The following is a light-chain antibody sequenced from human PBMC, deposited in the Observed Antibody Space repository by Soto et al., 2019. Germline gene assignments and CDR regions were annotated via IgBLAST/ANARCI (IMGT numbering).Light chain of an antibody. CDR3: QQRSNWPPLFT. CDR2: DAS. Sequence: EIVLTQSPATLSLSPGEKGTLSCRASRSVSSYLAWYQQKPGQAPRRLIYDASNRATGIPARFSGSGSGTDFTLTISSLEPEDFAVHYCQQRSNWPPLFTFGPGTKVDIK. J-gene: IGKJ3*01. V-gene: IGKV3-11*01. CDR1: RSVSSY.